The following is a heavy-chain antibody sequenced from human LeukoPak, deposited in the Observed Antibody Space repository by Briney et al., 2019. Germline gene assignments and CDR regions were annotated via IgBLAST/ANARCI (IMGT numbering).Heavy chain of an antibody. D-gene: IGHD5-24*01. CDR1: GGTFSSYA. J-gene: IGHJ4*02. V-gene: IGHV1-69*04. CDR2: IIPILGIA. CDR3: ARVRDGYNHFDY. Sequence: SVKVSCKASGGTFSSYAISWVRQAPGQGLEWMGRIIPILGIANYAQKFQGRVTITADKSTSTAYMELSSLRSEDTAVYYCARVRDGYNHFDYWGQGTLVTVSS.